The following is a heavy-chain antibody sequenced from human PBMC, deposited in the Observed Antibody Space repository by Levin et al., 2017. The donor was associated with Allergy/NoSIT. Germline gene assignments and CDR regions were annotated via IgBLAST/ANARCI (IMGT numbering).Heavy chain of an antibody. V-gene: IGHV2-5*02. CDR1: GFSLNTSGVG. CDR2: IYWDDDK. Sequence: SGPTLVKPTETLTLTCTFSGFSLNTSGVGVGWIRQPPGKALEWLALIYWDDDKRYSPSLRSRLTITKDTSKNQVVLTMTSMDPVDTASSSCIHRRHITSWYRSWGQGPLVTVSS. D-gene: IGHD6-13*01. J-gene: IGHJ5*02. CDR3: IHRRHITSWYRS.